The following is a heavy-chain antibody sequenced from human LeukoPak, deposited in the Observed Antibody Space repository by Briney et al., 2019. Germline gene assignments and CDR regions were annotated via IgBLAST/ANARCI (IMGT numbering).Heavy chain of an antibody. CDR1: GFTFSSYG. CDR2: ISSSSSNI. D-gene: IGHD4-17*01. CDR3: AKDRGYGDYSGDAFDI. J-gene: IGHJ3*02. V-gene: IGHV3-48*01. Sequence: GGSLRLSCAASGFTFSSYGMSWARQAPGKGLEWVSYISSSSSNIYYADSVKGRFTISRDNDKNSLYLQMNSLRAEDTAVYYCAKDRGYGDYSGDAFDIWGQGTMVTVSS.